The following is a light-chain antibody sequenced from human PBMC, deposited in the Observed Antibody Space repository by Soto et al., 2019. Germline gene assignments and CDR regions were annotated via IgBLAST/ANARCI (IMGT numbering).Light chain of an antibody. CDR2: DVS. CDR3: QQFNTYPIT. Sequence: GDRVTITCRASQDIRGALAWYQQKSGKAPKILIYDVSTLESGVPSRFSGSRSGTDFTLTISSLQPVDFATYFCQQFNTYPITCGQGTRLEIK. V-gene: IGKV1-13*02. J-gene: IGKJ5*01. CDR1: QDIRGA.